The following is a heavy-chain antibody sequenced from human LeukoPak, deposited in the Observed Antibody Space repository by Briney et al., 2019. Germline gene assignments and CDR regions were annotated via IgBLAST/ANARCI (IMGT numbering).Heavy chain of an antibody. CDR3: AKGATLPAAIWMGDY. Sequence: PGRSLRLSCAASGFTFSSYGMHWVRQAPGKGLEWVAVIWYDGSNKYYADSVKGRFTISRDNSKNTLYLQMNSLRAEDTAVYYCAKGATLPAAIWMGDYWGQGTLVTVSS. CDR1: GFTFSSYG. D-gene: IGHD2-2*02. CDR2: IWYDGSNK. J-gene: IGHJ4*02. V-gene: IGHV3-33*06.